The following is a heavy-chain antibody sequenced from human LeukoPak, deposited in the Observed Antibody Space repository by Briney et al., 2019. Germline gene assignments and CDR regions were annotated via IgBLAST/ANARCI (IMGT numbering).Heavy chain of an antibody. V-gene: IGHV4-59*12. CDR3: ARLTKNDSGSFRFGKKKRGYMDV. CDR1: GGSISSFY. CDR2: IYYTGST. D-gene: IGHD3-10*01. Sequence: KPSETLSLTCTVSGGSISSFYWSWIRQPPGQGLERNGYIYYTGSTNYNYSLKSQGTISVDTSKNQFSLKLSSVTAADTAVYYCARLTKNDSGSFRFGKKKRGYMDVGGKGTTVSISS. J-gene: IGHJ6*03.